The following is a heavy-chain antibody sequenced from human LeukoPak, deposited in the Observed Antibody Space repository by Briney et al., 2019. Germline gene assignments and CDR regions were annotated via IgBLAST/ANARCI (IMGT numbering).Heavy chain of an antibody. V-gene: IGHV3-21*01. J-gene: IGHJ4*02. CDR2: ISSSSSYT. CDR1: GFTFSSYS. CDR3: ARAGVYSSSSTFGY. D-gene: IGHD6-6*01. Sequence: GGSLRLSCAASGFTFSSYSMNWVRQAPGKGLEWVSSISSSSSYTYYADSVKGRFTISRDNAKNSLYLQMNSLRAEDTAVYYCARAGVYSSSSTFGYWGQGTLVTVSS.